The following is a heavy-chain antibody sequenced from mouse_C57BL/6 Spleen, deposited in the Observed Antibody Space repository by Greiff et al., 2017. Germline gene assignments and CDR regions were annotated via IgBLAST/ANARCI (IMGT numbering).Heavy chain of an antibody. CDR1: GFTFSDYY. V-gene: IGHV5-16*01. CDR2: INYDGSST. D-gene: IGHD4-1*01. J-gene: IGHJ1*03. CDR3: AREGNWDGGWYFDV. Sequence: EVHLVESEGGLVQPGSSMKLSCTASGFTFSDYYMAWVRQVPEKGLEWVANINYDGSSTYYLDSLKSRFIISRDNAKNILYLQMSSLKSEDTATYYCAREGNWDGGWYFDVWGTGTTVTVSS.